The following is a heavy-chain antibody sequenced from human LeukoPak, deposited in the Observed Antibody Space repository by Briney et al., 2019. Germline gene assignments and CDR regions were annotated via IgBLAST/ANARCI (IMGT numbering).Heavy chain of an antibody. J-gene: IGHJ4*02. CDR1: GFSFDDYA. D-gene: IGHD5-24*01. CDR3: AKDMGADGYNFPFDY. CDR2: ISWNSGSI. V-gene: IGHV3-9*01. Sequence: PGGSLRLSCAASGFSFDDYAMHWVRQVPGKGLEWVSGISWNSGSIGYADSVKGRFTISRDNANNSLYLQMNSLRAEDTALYYCAKDMGADGYNFPFDYWGQGTLVTVSS.